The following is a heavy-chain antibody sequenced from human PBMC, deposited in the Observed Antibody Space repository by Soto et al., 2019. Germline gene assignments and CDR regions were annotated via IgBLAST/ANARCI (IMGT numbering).Heavy chain of an antibody. J-gene: IGHJ6*02. CDR3: AREALDSSSTPYYYYGMDV. CDR1: GFTFGSYG. Sequence: QAVGSLRLSCAASGFTFGSYGMHWVLQAPGKGLEWVAVIWYDGSNKYYADSVKGRFTISRDNSKNTLYLQMNSLRAEDTAVYYCAREALDSSSTPYYYYGMDVWGQGTTVTVSS. V-gene: IGHV3-33*01. D-gene: IGHD6-6*01. CDR2: IWYDGSNK.